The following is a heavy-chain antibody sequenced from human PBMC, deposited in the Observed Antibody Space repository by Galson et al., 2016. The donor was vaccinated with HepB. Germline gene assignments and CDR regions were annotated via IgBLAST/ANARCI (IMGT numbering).Heavy chain of an antibody. Sequence: SETLSLTCAVSGGSFTGYYWSWVRQPPGKGLEWIGEAIHSGRTKYNPSLKSRVTITVDTSNNQFSLKLDSVTAADTALYFCTRGGCSGGSCYWGGRSDYCGPGTLVTVSS. V-gene: IGHV4-34*01. CDR2: AIHSGRT. CDR3: TRGGCSGGSCYWGGRSDY. J-gene: IGHJ4*02. D-gene: IGHD2-15*01. CDR1: GGSFTGYY.